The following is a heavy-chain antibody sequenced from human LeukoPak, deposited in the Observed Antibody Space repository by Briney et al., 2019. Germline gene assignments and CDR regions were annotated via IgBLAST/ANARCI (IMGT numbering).Heavy chain of an antibody. CDR3: ARACMEVVKQGSKYYFDY. V-gene: IGHV4-34*01. D-gene: IGHD4-23*01. Sequence: PQRRSPTCLVYSGSFGSNYWSWIRHPPGKGLEWIGEINHSGSTNYNPSLKARVTISGDTSKNQFSLKLTSVTAADTAVYESARACMEVVKQGSKYYFDYWGQGALVTDSS. J-gene: IGHJ4*02. CDR1: SGSFGSNY. CDR2: INHSGST.